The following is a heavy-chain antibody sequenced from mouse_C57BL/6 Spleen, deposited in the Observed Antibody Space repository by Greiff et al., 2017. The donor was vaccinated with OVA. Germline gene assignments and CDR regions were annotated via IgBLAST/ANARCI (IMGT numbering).Heavy chain of an antibody. J-gene: IGHJ2*01. CDR2: ISSGSSTI. D-gene: IGHD1-1*01. CDR3: ARPASITTVVGFDY. CDR1: GFTFSDYG. Sequence: DVKLQESGGGLVKPGGSLKLSCAASGFTFSDYGMHWVRQAPEKGLEWVAYISSGSSTIYYADTVKGRFTISRDNAKNTLFLQMTSLRSEDTAMYYCARPASITTVVGFDYWGQGTTLTVSS. V-gene: IGHV5-17*01.